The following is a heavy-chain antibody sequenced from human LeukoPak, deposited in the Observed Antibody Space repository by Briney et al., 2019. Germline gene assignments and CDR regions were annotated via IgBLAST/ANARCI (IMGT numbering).Heavy chain of an antibody. CDR2: ISGSGGST. CDR3: AKGYYYYYGMDV. CDR1: GFTFSSYA. V-gene: IGHV3-23*01. Sequence: GGSLRLSCAASGFTFSSYAMSWVRQAPGKGLEWVSAISGSGGSTYYADSVKGRFTISRGNSKNTLYLQMNSLRAEDTAVYYCAKGYYYYYGMDVWGQGTTVTVSS. J-gene: IGHJ6*02.